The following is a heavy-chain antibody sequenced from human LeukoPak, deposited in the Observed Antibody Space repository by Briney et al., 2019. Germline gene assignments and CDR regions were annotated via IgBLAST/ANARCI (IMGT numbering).Heavy chain of an antibody. CDR2: ISSSSYT. V-gene: IGHV3-11*05. CDR1: GFAFSDYY. CDR3: ARAVTNYDILTGYYMDYFDY. J-gene: IGHJ4*02. D-gene: IGHD3-9*01. Sequence: PGGSLRLSCAASGFAFSDYYISWIRQAPGKGLEWVSYISSSSYTNYADSVKGRFTTSRDNAKNSLYLQMNSLRAEDTAVYYCARAVTNYDILTGYYMDYFDYWGQGTLVTVSS.